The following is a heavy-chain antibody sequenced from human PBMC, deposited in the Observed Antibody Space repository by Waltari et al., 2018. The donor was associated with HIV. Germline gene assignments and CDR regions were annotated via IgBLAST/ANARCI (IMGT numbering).Heavy chain of an antibody. V-gene: IGHV3-11*01. CDR2: ISTSGRTM. CDR1: GFSFRDFY. CDR3: ARVGSYYKWGYFDY. Sequence: QEQVVESGGGLVKPGGSLRLSCVAYGFSFRDFYMTWIRQAPGRGLEWVSYISTSGRTMYYADSVKGRFTISRDNAKNSLYLQMNSLRAEDTAVYYCARVGSYYKWGYFDYWGQGTLVTVSS. J-gene: IGHJ4*02. D-gene: IGHD3-10*01.